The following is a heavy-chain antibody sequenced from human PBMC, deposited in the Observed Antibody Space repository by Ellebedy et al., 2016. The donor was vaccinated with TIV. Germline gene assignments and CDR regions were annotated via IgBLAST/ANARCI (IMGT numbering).Heavy chain of an antibody. Sequence: PGGSLRLSCAVSGITVSNNYMGWVRQAPGKGLEWVSTIYSGGSTEYADSVKGRFTISKDNSENTVHLQMDSLRVEETAVYYCATVGLVNDAFDFWGQGTMVTVSA. J-gene: IGHJ3*01. CDR3: ATVGLVNDAFDF. CDR2: IYSGGST. D-gene: IGHD6-19*01. V-gene: IGHV3-66*01. CDR1: GITVSNNY.